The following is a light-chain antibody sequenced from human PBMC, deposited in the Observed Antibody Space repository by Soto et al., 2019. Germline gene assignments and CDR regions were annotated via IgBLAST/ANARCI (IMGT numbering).Light chain of an antibody. CDR2: KAS. V-gene: IGKV1-5*03. J-gene: IGKJ1*01. CDR3: QQYSGPWRT. Sequence: DTQMTQSPSTVSASVGDRVTITCRASQSISSWLAWYQQKPGNAPKLLIYKASSLKSGVPSRFSGSGSGTEFTLTISSLQPDDFATYYCQQYSGPWRTFGQGTKVAIK. CDR1: QSISSW.